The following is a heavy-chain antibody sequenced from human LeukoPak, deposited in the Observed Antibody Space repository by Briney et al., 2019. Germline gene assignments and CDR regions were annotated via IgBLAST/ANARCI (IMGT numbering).Heavy chain of an antibody. V-gene: IGHV3-23*01. D-gene: IGHD5-18*01. Sequence: GWSLRLSCAASGFTFSSYSMSWVRQAPGKGLEWVSAISGSGGSTYYADSVKGRFTISRDNSKNTLYLQMNSLRAEDTAVYYCALGDTAMLSWGQGTLVTVSS. CDR2: ISGSGGST. CDR3: ALGDTAMLS. J-gene: IGHJ5*02. CDR1: GFTFSSYS.